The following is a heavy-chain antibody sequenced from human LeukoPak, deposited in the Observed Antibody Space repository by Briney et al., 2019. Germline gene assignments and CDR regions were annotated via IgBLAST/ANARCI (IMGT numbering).Heavy chain of an antibody. V-gene: IGHV3-43*02. J-gene: IGHJ4*02. CDR2: ISADGGST. CDR1: GLNFDDYA. CDR3: AKESGKFDY. Sequence: GGSLRLSCVASGLNFDDYAMHWVRQAPGKGLEWVSLISADGGSTFSADSVKGRFSISRDNSKNSLYLQMNSLRSEDTAMYYCAKESGKFDYWGQGTLVAVSS.